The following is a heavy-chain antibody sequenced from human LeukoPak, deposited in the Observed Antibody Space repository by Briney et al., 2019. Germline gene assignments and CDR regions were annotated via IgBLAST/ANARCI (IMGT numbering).Heavy chain of an antibody. Sequence: GGSLRLSCAASGFTVSSYYMSWVRQAPGKGLEWVSVIYSGGSTYYADSVKGRFTISRDNSKNTLYLQMNSLRAEDTAVYYCARATEGAFDIWGQGTMVTVSS. CDR3: ARATEGAFDI. CDR2: IYSGGST. CDR1: GFTVSSYY. V-gene: IGHV3-66*02. J-gene: IGHJ3*02.